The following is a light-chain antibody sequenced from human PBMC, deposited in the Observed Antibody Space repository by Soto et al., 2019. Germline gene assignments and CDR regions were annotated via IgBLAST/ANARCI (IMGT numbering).Light chain of an antibody. Sequence: EIVMTQSPATLSVSPGERATLSCRASQSISSNLAWYQQKPGQVPRLLIYDASNRATGIPARFSGSGSGTDFTLTISSLEPEDFAVYYCQQRSNWPWTFGQGTKVDI. CDR3: QQRSNWPWT. J-gene: IGKJ1*01. CDR2: DAS. V-gene: IGKV3-11*01. CDR1: QSISSN.